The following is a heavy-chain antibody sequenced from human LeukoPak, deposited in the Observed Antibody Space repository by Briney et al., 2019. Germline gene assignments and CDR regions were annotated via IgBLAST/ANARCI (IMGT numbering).Heavy chain of an antibody. V-gene: IGHV1-8*01. CDR3: ARNPYYYGSGSYYPWGLYYYGMDV. J-gene: IGHJ6*02. D-gene: IGHD3-10*01. Sequence: ASVKVSCKASGYTFTSYDINWVRQATGQGLEWMGWMNPNSGNTGYAQKFQGRVTMTRNTSISTAYMELSSLRSEDTAVYYCARNPYYYGSGSYYPWGLYYYGMDVWGQGTTVTVSS. CDR1: GYTFTSYD. CDR2: MNPNSGNT.